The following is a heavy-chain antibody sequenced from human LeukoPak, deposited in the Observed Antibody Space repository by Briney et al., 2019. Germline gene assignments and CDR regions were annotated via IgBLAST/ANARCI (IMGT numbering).Heavy chain of an antibody. V-gene: IGHV1-18*01. CDR2: ISAYNGNT. CDR3: ARDPDVGATMGDPPARGLVDY. D-gene: IGHD1-26*01. J-gene: IGHJ4*02. Sequence: ASVKVSCKASGYTFTSSRISWVRRAPGQGREWMGWISAYNGNTNYAQKLQGRVTMTTDTSTSTAYMELRSLRSDDTAVYYCARDPDVGATMGDPPARGLVDYWGQGTLVTVSS. CDR1: GYTFTSSR.